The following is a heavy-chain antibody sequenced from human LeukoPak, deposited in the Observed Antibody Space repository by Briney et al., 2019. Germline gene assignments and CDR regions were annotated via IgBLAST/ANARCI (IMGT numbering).Heavy chain of an antibody. CDR2: IRYDGSNK. CDR3: AKLEMGWFDP. Sequence: GGPLRLSCAASGFTFSNYGMHWVRQAPGKGLEWVAFIRYDGSNKYYVDSVRGRFTISRDNSRNTLYLQMNSLRAEDTAVYYCAKLEMGWFDPWGQGTLVTVSS. CDR1: GFTFSNYG. V-gene: IGHV3-30*02. J-gene: IGHJ5*02. D-gene: IGHD1-1*01.